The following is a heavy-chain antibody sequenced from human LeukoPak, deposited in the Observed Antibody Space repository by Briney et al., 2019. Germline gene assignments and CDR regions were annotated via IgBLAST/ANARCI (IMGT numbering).Heavy chain of an antibody. CDR3: ARGGATVLAFDV. D-gene: IGHD4-11*01. V-gene: IGHV4-34*01. CDR1: GGSFSGYY. J-gene: IGHJ3*01. Sequence: SSETLSLTCAVYGGSFSGYYWSWIRQPPGKGLEWSGEINHSGTTNYNPSLKSRVTMSVDTSKNQFSLKLSSVTAADTAVYYCARGGATVLAFDVWGQGTVVTVSS. CDR2: INHSGTT.